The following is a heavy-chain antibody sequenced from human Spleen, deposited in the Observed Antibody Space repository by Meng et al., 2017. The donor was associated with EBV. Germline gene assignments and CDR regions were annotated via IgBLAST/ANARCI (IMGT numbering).Heavy chain of an antibody. CDR1: GGSISSSNW. CDR3: ARGHGSGLYYRSFDF. V-gene: IGHV4-4*02. J-gene: IGHJ4*02. D-gene: IGHD3-10*01. Sequence: HVHLQASGPGMVKPSGTFALTVVVSGGSISSSNWWSWVRQPPGKGLEWIGEIYDSGNTNYNPSLKSRVTISVDKSKNQFSLKVGSVTAADTAVYYCARGHGSGLYYRSFDFWGQGTLVTVSS. CDR2: IYDSGNT.